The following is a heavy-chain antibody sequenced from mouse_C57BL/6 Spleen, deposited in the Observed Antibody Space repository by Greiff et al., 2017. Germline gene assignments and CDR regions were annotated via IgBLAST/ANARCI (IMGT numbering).Heavy chain of an antibody. Sequence: QVQLQQSGAELVRPGASVKLSCKASGYTFTDYYINWVKQRPGQGLEWIARIYPGSGNTYYNEKFKGKATLTAEKSSSTAYMQLSSLTSEDSAVYFCARWKGSWGQGTLVTVSA. J-gene: IGHJ3*01. CDR2: IYPGSGNT. CDR1: GYTFTDYY. V-gene: IGHV1-76*01. CDR3: ARWKGS.